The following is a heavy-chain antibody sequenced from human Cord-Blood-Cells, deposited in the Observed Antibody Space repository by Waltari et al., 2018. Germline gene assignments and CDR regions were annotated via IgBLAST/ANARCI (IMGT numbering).Heavy chain of an antibody. V-gene: IGHV1-3*01. D-gene: IGHD2-2*02. Sequence: QVQLVQSGAEVKKPGASVKVSCKASGYTFTSYAMHWVRQAPGQRLEWMGWINAGNGNTKYSRKFQGRVTITRDTSASTAYMELSSLRSEDTAVYYCARGARIVVVPAAIDYWGQGTLVTVSS. CDR3: ARGARIVVVPAAIDY. CDR2: INAGNGNT. J-gene: IGHJ4*02. CDR1: GYTFTSYA.